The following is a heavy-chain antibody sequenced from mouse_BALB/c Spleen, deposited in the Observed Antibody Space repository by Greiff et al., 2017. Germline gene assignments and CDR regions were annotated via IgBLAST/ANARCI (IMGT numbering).Heavy chain of an antibody. CDR3: TRLYYDYDRGYAMDY. CDR1: GYTFTSYY. V-gene: IGHV1S81*02. Sequence: VQLQQSGAELVKPGASVKLSCKASGYTFTSYYMYWVKQRPGQGLEWIGEINPSNGGTNFNEKFKSKATLTVDKSSSTAYMQLSSLTSEDSAVYYCTRLYYDYDRGYAMDYWGQGTSVTVSS. CDR2: INPSNGGT. D-gene: IGHD2-4*01. J-gene: IGHJ4*01.